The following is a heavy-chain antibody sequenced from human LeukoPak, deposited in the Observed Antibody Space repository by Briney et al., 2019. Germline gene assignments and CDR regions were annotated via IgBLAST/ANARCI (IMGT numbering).Heavy chain of an antibody. D-gene: IGHD6-13*01. Sequence: PGGSLRLSCAASGFTFSSYAMSWVRQAPGKGLEWVSAISGSGGSTYYADSVKGRFTISRDNSKNTLYLQMNSLRAEDTAVYYCAKIVEARQLGPADYWGQGTLVTVSS. CDR1: GFTFSSYA. V-gene: IGHV3-23*01. CDR2: ISGSGGST. J-gene: IGHJ4*02. CDR3: AKIVEARQLGPADY.